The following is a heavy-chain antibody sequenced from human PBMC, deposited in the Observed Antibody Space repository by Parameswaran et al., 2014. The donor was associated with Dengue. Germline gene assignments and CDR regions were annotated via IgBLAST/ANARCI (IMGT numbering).Heavy chain of an antibody. CDR2: ISAYNGNT. CDR3: ARERVGATRDFDY. D-gene: IGHD1-26*01. J-gene: IGHJ4*02. Sequence: WVRQAPGQGLEWMGWISAYNGNTNYAQKLQGRVTMTTDTSTSTAYMELRSLRSDDTAVYYCARERVGATRDFDYWGQGTLVTVSS. V-gene: IGHV1-18*01.